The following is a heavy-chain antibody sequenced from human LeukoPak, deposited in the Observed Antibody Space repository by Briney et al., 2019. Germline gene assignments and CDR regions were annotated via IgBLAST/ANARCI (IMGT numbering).Heavy chain of an antibody. CDR1: GYTFTSYY. Sequence: ASVKVSCKSSGYTFTSYYMHWVRQAPGQGLEWMGIINPSGGSTSYAQKFQGRVTMTSDTSTSTAYMELSSLRFEDTAVYYCARYWDSSSRIKSYYYYMDVWGKRTAVTVSS. CDR3: ARYWDSSSRIKSYYYYMDV. D-gene: IGHD6-6*01. CDR2: INPSGGST. V-gene: IGHV1-46*01. J-gene: IGHJ6*03.